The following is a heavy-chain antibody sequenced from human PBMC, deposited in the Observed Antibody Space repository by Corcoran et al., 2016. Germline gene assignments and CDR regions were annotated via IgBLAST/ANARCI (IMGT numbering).Heavy chain of an antibody. V-gene: IGHV2-70*01. D-gene: IGHD6-19*01. J-gene: IGHJ6*02. CDR3: ARMTRDSSGWSYLGYYYYVMDV. CDR1: GFSLSTSGMC. Sequence: QVTLRESGPALVKPTQTLTLTCTFSGFSLSTSGMCVSWIRQPPGKALEWLALIDWDDDKYYSTSLKTRLTISKDTSKNQVVLTMTNMDPVDPAAYYCARMTRDSSGWSYLGYYYYVMDVLGQGTTVTVS. CDR2: IDWDDDK.